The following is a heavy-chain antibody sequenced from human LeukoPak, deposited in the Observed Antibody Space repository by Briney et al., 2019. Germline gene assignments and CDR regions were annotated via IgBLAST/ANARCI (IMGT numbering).Heavy chain of an antibody. J-gene: IGHJ6*02. V-gene: IGHV1-2*02. CDR2: INPNSGGT. CDR3: ARGTRTTVTPYYYYYYGMDV. Sequence: GASVKVSCKASGYTFTGYYMHWVRQAPGQGLEWMGWINPNSGGTNYAQKFQGRVTMTRDTSISTAYMELSSLRSEDTAVYYCARGTRTTVTPYYYYYYGMDVWGQGTTVTVSS. CDR1: GYTFTGYY. D-gene: IGHD4-11*01.